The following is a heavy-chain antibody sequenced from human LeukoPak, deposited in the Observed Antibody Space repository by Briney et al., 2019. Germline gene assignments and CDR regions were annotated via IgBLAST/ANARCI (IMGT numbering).Heavy chain of an antibody. CDR2: ISWNSGSI. Sequence: GGSLRLSCAASGFTFDDYAMPWVRQAPGKGLEWVSGISWNSGSIGYADSVKGRFTISRDNAKNSLDLQLNSLRVEDTAVYYCARFILYHGAFDFWGQGTMVTVSP. D-gene: IGHD2-8*01. J-gene: IGHJ3*01. CDR1: GFTFDDYA. V-gene: IGHV3-9*01. CDR3: ARFILYHGAFDF.